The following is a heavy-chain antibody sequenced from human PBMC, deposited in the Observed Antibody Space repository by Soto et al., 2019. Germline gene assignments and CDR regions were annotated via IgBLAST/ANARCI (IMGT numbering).Heavy chain of an antibody. CDR3: ARDPPPPDY. Sequence: QVQLVQSGAEVKKPGASVKVSCKASGYTIASYAISWMRQDPGQGLEWMGWISAYNGNTNYAQKLQGRVTMTTDTATSTAYMELRGLRSNDTAAYYCARDPPPPDYWGQGTLVTVSS. J-gene: IGHJ4*02. CDR1: GYTIASYA. V-gene: IGHV1-18*01. CDR2: ISAYNGNT.